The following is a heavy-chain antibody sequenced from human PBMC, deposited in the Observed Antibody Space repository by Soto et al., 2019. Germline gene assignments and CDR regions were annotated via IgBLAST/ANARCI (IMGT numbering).Heavy chain of an antibody. D-gene: IGHD1-26*01. CDR1: GFTFSSYE. CDR3: ARGYQVVGATSPVVF. Sequence: PGGSLRLSCAASGFTFSSYEMNWVRQAPGKGLEWVSYISSSGSTIYYADSVKGRFTISRDNAKNSLYLQMNSLRAEDTAVYYCARGYQVVGATSPVVFWGQGTLVTVSS. CDR2: ISSSGSTI. J-gene: IGHJ4*02. V-gene: IGHV3-48*03.